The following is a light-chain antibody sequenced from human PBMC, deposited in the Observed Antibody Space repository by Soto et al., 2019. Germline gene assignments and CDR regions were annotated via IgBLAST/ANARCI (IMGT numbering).Light chain of an antibody. V-gene: IGLV6-57*04. CDR3: QSYDSDNYVV. Sequence: NFMLTQPHSVSESPGKTVVISCTRSRCSFASDSVQWYQQRPGSAPTTVIFGGNQRPSGVSDRFSASIDSSSNSASLTISGLQTEDEADYYCQSYDSDNYVVFGGGTKVTVL. CDR1: RCSFASDS. CDR2: GGN. J-gene: IGLJ2*01.